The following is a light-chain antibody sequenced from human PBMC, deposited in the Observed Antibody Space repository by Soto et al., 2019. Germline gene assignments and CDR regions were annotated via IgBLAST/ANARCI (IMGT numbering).Light chain of an antibody. CDR3: KQYNQWPLIT. Sequence: DIVLTQARETLALGPGVGPGLCRITNQSVSSYLAWYQQKPGQAPRLLIYDASNRATGIPARFSGSGSGQDFALAISSLPSEDFALDYCKQYNQWPLITIGQGTRLEIK. J-gene: IGKJ5*01. V-gene: IGKV3-11*01. CDR1: QSVSSY. CDR2: DAS.